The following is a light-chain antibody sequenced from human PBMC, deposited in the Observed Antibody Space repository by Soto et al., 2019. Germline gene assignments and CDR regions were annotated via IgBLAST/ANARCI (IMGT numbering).Light chain of an antibody. CDR3: QQRSDRLS. CDR1: HSVGSN. V-gene: IGKV3-11*01. Sequence: VVLTQSPATLSLSLGESATLSCRASHSVGSNLAWYKQKRGQAPRLLIYDATERATGIPARFTGSRSGTDFTLSISSLEPDDFAVYYCQQRSDRLSFGGGTVVEI. J-gene: IGKJ4*01. CDR2: DAT.